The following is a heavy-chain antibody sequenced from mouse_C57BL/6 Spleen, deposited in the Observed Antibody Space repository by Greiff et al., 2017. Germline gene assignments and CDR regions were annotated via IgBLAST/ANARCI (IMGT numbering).Heavy chain of an antibody. CDR2: IYPGSGST. V-gene: IGHV1-55*01. CDR1: GYTFNSYW. CDR3: ARAITTRFFDY. J-gene: IGHJ2*01. D-gene: IGHD2-4*01. Sequence: VQLQQPGAELVKPGASVKMSCKASGYTFNSYWITWVKQRPGPGLEWIGEIYPGSGSTNYNEKFKSKATLTVDTSSSTAYMQLSSLTSEDSAVSYCARAITTRFFDYWGQGTTLTVSS.